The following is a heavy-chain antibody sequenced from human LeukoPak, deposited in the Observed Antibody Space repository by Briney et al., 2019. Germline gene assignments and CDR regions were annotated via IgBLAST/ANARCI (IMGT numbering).Heavy chain of an antibody. V-gene: IGHV4-59*08. J-gene: IGHJ4*02. CDR1: GGSINSCY. Sequence: SETLSLTRTVSGGSINSCYWSWIRQPPGKGLEWIGYISYSGSTNCNPSLKSRVTISIDTSKNQFSLKLSSVTAADTAVYYCARHPGRLFDYWGQGTLVTVSS. CDR2: ISYSGST. CDR3: ARHPGRLFDY.